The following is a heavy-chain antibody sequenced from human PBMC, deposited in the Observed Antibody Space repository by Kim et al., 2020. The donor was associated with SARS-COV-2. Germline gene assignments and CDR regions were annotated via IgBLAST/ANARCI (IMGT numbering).Heavy chain of an antibody. CDR1: GFTFSSYA. V-gene: IGHV3-64D*09. D-gene: IGHD2-21*02. CDR2: ISSNGGST. J-gene: IGHJ4*02. CDR3: VKNYPDPLHY. Sequence: GGSLRLSCSASGFTFSSYAMHWVRQAPGKGLEYVSAISSNGGSTYYADSVKGRFTISRDNSKNTLYLQMSSLRAEDTSVYYCVKNYPDPLHYWGQGTLVTVSS.